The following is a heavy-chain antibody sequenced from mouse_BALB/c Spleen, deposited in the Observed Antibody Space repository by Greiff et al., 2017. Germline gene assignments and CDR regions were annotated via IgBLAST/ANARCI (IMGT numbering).Heavy chain of an antibody. CDR1: GFTFSSYG. CDR2: INSNGGST. V-gene: IGHV5-6-3*01. Sequence: EVQRVESGGGLVQPGGSLKLSCAASGFTFSSYGMSWVRQTPDKRLELVATINSNGGSTYYPDSVKGRFTISRDNAKNTLYLQMSSLKSEDTAMYYCARDRYYFDYWGQGTTLTVSS. CDR3: ARDRYYFDY. J-gene: IGHJ2*01.